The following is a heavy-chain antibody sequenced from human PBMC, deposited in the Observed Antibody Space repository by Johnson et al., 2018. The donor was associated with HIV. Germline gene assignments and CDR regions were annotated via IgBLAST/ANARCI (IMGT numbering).Heavy chain of an antibody. CDR2: INGDGSGI. D-gene: IGHD2-15*01. CDR1: GFTFSSYW. CDR3: ARARWYLGGGSCCAFDI. V-gene: IGHV3-74*02. Sequence: EVQLVESGGGLVQPGGSLRLSCAASGFTFSSYWMHWVRQGPGKGLVWVSRINGDGSGITYADSVKGRFTISRDNAKNTLYLQMNSLRAEDPAVYYCARARWYLGGGSCCAFDIWGQGTMVTVSS. J-gene: IGHJ3*02.